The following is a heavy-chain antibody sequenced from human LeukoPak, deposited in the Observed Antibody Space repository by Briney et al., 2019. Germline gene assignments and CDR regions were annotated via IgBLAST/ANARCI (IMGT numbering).Heavy chain of an antibody. D-gene: IGHD3-3*01. CDR3: AGFKPPGGRYDFWSGYYERRGGNWFDP. CDR1: GGSFSGSY. Sequence: SETLSLTCAVYGGSFSGSYWSWIRQPPGKGLEWVGEINHSGSTNYNASVKSRVTISVYTSKNQSSSKLSSVTAADPAVYYCAGFKPPGGRYDFWSGYYERRGGNWFDPWGQGTLVTVSS. J-gene: IGHJ5*02. CDR2: INHSGST. V-gene: IGHV4-34*01.